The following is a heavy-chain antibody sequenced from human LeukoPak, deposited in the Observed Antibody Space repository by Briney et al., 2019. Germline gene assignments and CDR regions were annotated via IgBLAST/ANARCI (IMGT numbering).Heavy chain of an antibody. V-gene: IGHV4-34*01. D-gene: IGHD2-2*02. CDR3: ARGGYCSSTSCYTRPYDY. J-gene: IGHJ4*02. Sequence: SETLSLTCAVYGGSFSDYYWSWIRQPPGKGLEWIGEINHSGSTNYNPSLKSRVTISVDTSKNQFSLKLSSVTAADTAVYYCARGGYCSSTSCYTRPYDYWGQGTLVTVSS. CDR2: INHSGST. CDR1: GGSFSDYY.